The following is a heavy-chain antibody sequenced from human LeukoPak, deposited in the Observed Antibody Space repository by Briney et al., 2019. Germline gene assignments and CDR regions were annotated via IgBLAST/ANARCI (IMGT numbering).Heavy chain of an antibody. J-gene: IGHJ4*02. CDR2: ISSSSSYI. CDR1: GFTFSSYS. V-gene: IGHV3-21*01. Sequence: GGSLRLSCAASGFTFSSYSMNWVRQAPGEGLEWVSSISSSSSYIYYADSVKGRFTISRDNAKNSLYLQMNSLRAEDTAVYYCARGAEGYYFDYWGQGTLVTVSS. CDR3: ARGAEGYYFDY.